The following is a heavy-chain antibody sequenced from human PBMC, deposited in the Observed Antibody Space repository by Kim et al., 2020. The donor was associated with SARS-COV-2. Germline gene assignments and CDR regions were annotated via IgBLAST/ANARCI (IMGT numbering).Heavy chain of an antibody. CDR1: GYTFTGYY. D-gene: IGHD6-13*01. V-gene: IGHV1-2*02. Sequence: ASVKVSCKASGYTFTGYYMHWVRQAPGQGLEWMGWINPNSGGTNYAQKFQGRVTMTRDTSISTAYMELSRLRSDDTAVYYCARSVGKKGSSCSPGGYWGQGTLVTVSS. J-gene: IGHJ4*02. CDR2: INPNSGGT. CDR3: ARSVGKKGSSCSPGGY.